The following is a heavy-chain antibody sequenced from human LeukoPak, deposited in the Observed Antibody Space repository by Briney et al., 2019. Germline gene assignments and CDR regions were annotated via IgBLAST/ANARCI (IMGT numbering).Heavy chain of an antibody. CDR3: ARHELGVDANWFDP. CDR2: INPNSGGT. D-gene: IGHD3-3*02. CDR1: GYTFTGYY. V-gene: IGHV1-2*02. J-gene: IGHJ5*02. Sequence: WASVKVSCKASGYTFTGYYMHWVRQAPGQGLEWMGWINPNSGGTNYAQKFQGRVTLTRDTSISTAYLQWSSLKASDTAMYYCARHELGVDANWFDPWGQGTLVTVSS.